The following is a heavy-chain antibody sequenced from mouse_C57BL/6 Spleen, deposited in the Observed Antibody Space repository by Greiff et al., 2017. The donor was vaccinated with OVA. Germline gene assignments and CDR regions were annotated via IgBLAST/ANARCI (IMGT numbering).Heavy chain of an antibody. CDR1: GYTFTSYW. V-gene: IGHV1-69*01. CDR2: IDPSDSYT. CDR3: ARSDYYGSSYWYFDV. Sequence: VQLQQPGAELVMPGASVKLSCKASGYTFTSYWMHWVKQRPGQGLEWIGEIDPSDSYTNYNQKFKGKFTLTVDKSSSTAYMQLSSLTSEDSSVYYGARSDYYGSSYWYFDVWGTGTTVTAAS. J-gene: IGHJ1*03. D-gene: IGHD1-1*01.